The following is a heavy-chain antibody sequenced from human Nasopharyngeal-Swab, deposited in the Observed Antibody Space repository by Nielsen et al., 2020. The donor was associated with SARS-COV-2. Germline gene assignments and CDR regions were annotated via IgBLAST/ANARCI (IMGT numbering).Heavy chain of an antibody. CDR3: AREKSWNDGNWFDP. V-gene: IGHV1-18*04. CDR2: ISAYNGNT. D-gene: IGHD1-1*01. Sequence: ASVTVSCKASGYTFTSYGISWVRQAPGQGLEWMGWISAYNGNTNYAQKLQGRVTMTTDTSTSTAYMELRSLRSDDTAVYYCAREKSWNDGNWFDPWGQGTLVTVSS. CDR1: GYTFTSYG. J-gene: IGHJ5*02.